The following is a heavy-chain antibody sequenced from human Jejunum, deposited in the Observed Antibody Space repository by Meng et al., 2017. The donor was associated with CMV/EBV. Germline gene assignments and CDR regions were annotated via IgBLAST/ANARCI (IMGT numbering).Heavy chain of an antibody. CDR2: IYRGDDK. CDR3: AHFVGGYYPSRPDY. D-gene: IGHD1-26*01. J-gene: IGHJ4*02. Sequence: QITLKASGPTLVKPTQTLPLTCSFSGFSPSTSGEGVGWIRQPPGKALEWLALIYRGDDKRYSPSLNSRLTIAKDTSKNEVVLTLTNMGPIDTGTYYCAHFVGGYYPSRPDYWGQGTLVTVSS. CDR1: GFSPSTSGEG. V-gene: IGHV2-5*02.